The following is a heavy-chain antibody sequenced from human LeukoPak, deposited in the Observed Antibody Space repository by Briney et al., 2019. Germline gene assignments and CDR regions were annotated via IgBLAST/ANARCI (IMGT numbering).Heavy chain of an antibody. CDR3: ARQVEGTMVREPNYYYYYMDV. CDR1: GYSFTSYW. V-gene: IGHV5-51*01. D-gene: IGHD3-10*01. J-gene: IGHJ6*03. Sequence: GESLKISCKGSGYSFTSYWIGWVRQMPGKGLEWMGIIYPGDTDTRYSPSFQGQVTISADKSISTAYLQWSSLKASDTAMYYCARQVEGTMVREPNYYYYYMDVWGKGTTVTVSS. CDR2: IYPGDTDT.